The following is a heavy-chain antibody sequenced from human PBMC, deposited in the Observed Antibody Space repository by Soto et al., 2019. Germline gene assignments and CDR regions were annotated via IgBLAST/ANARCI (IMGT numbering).Heavy chain of an antibody. V-gene: IGHV4-31*03. Sequence: SETLSLTCTVSGGSITSAGYYWSWIRQHPGKGLEWIGYIYYSGSTYYNPSLKSRVTISVGTSKNQFSLNLSSVTAADTAVSYCARAWGVVTAGYDFEYWGQGXLVTVPS. CDR1: GGSITSAGYY. CDR3: ARAWGVVTAGYDFEY. CDR2: IYYSGST. J-gene: IGHJ4*02. D-gene: IGHD2-15*01.